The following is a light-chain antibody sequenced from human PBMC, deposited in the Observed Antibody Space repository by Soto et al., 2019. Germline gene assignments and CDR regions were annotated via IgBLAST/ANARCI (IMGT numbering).Light chain of an antibody. CDR3: QVWDSTTDHVV. V-gene: IGLV3-21*04. CDR2: FDS. J-gene: IGLJ2*01. Sequence: SYVVTQPPSVSVAPGKTASMTCGGNNIDSKSVHWYQQKPGQAPVVVISFDSDRPSGIPERFSGSNSGNTATLTIGRVEAGDEADYYCQVWDSTTDHVVFGGGTKLTVL. CDR1: NIDSKS.